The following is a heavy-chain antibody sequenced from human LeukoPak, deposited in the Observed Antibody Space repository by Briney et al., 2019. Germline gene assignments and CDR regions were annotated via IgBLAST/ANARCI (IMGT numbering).Heavy chain of an antibody. D-gene: IGHD6-19*01. J-gene: IGHJ4*02. V-gene: IGHV2-70*01. CDR2: LDWDDGK. CDR1: GFSLSSSGMS. CDR3: ARTSRIAVAGTGFDY. Sequence: SGPALVKPTQTLTRTCTFSGFSLSSSGMSLSWIRQPPGSALYWLAPLDWDDGKYYSTSLKTRLTISNDTSNNQVVLTMTSMDPVDTATYYCARTSRIAVAGTGFDYWGQGTLVTVSS.